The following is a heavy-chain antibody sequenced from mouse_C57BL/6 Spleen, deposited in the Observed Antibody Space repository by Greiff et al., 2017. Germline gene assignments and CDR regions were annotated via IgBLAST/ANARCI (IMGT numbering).Heavy chain of an antibody. V-gene: IGHV1-72*01. CDR3: ASAYYSNAFAY. CDR1: GYTFTSYW. Sequence: VQLQQPGAELVKPGASVKLSCKASGYTFTSYWMHWVKQRPGRGLEWIGRIDPNSGGTKYNEKFKSKATLTVDKPSSTAYMQLSSLTSEVSAVYYCASAYYSNAFAYWGQGTLVTVSA. J-gene: IGHJ3*01. D-gene: IGHD2-5*01. CDR2: IDPNSGGT.